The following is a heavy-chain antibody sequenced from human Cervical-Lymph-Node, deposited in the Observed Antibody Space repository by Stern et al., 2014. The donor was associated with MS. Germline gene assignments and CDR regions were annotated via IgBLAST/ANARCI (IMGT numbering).Heavy chain of an antibody. D-gene: IGHD6-19*01. Sequence: VQLVESGAEVKKPGSSVNVSCKASGGTFTSNAVSWVRQAPGHGLEWMGGIIPIFGTANYAQRFQGRVTLTADASTSTAYMELSSLRSEDTAVYYCARDAGIAVAGTGPYYFDFWGQGTLVTVSS. CDR2: IIPIFGTA. CDR3: ARDAGIAVAGTGPYYFDF. J-gene: IGHJ4*02. V-gene: IGHV1-69*01. CDR1: GGTFTSNA.